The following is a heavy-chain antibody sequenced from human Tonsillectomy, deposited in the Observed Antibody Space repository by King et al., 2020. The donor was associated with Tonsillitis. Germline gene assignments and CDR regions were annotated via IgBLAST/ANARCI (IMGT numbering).Heavy chain of an antibody. V-gene: IGHV3-48*01. D-gene: IGHD4-17*01. CDR2: ISGSGSAM. J-gene: IGHJ4*02. CDR3: ALGDDGDY. Sequence: VQLVESGGGLVQPGGSLRLSCAASGFTFSSYSMNWVRQAPGKGLEWVFYISGSGSAMYYADSVQGRFTISRDHAKNSRYLQMNSLRAEDTAIYYCALGDDGDYCGQGTLVTVSS. CDR1: GFTFSSYS.